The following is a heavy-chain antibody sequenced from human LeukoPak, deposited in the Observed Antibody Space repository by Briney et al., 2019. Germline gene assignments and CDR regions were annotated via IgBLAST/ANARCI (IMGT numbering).Heavy chain of an antibody. CDR3: ARETSITMIVVVITTAGFFDY. J-gene: IGHJ4*02. D-gene: IGHD3-22*01. V-gene: IGHV3-7*01. CDR2: IKQDGSEK. Sequence: GGSLRLSCAASGFTFSSYWMSWVRQAPGKGLEWVANIKQDGSEKYYVDSVKGRFTISRDNAKNSLYLQMNSLRAEDTAVYYCARETSITMIVVVITTAGFFDYWGQGTLVTVSS. CDR1: GFTFSSYW.